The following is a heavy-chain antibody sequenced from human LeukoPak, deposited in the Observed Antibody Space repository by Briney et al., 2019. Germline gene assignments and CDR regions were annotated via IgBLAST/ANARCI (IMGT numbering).Heavy chain of an antibody. V-gene: IGHV4-34*01. Sequence: PSETLSLTCAVYGGSFSGYYWSWIRQPPEKGLEWIGEINHSGSTNYNPSLKSRVTISVDTSKNQFSLKLGSVTAADTAVYYCARISGGVYYYYYYGMDVWGQGTTVTVSS. D-gene: IGHD3-10*01. CDR3: ARISGGVYYYYYYGMDV. J-gene: IGHJ6*02. CDR1: GGSFSGYY. CDR2: INHSGST.